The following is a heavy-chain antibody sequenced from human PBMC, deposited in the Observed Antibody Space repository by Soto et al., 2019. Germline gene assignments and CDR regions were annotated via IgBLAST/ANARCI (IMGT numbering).Heavy chain of an antibody. CDR2: ITYDGNNK. D-gene: IGHD1-7*01. CDR3: ARDGVSSTEYDWNYGTYFAY. J-gene: IGHJ4*02. Sequence: QVQLVESGGGVVQPGRSLRLSCAASGFTYSTYTMHWVRQAPGKGLEWVAGITYDGNNKFYAESVKGRFTISRDSTKKKLHLQMNSLRPDGKAMYCCARDGVSSTEYDWNYGTYFAYGGQGALVTVSS. V-gene: IGHV3-30-3*01. CDR1: GFTYSTYT.